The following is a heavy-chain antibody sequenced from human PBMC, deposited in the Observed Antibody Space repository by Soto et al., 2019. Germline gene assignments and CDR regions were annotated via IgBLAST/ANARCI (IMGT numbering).Heavy chain of an antibody. CDR3: ARHVDYGGNGQYYYGTDV. CDR1: GYSFTIYW. J-gene: IGHJ6*02. V-gene: IGHV5-51*01. Sequence: PGESLKISCKGSGYSFTIYWIGWVRQMPGKGLEWMGIIYPGDSDTRYSPSFQGQVTISADKSISTAYLQWSSLKASDTAMYYCARHVDYGGNGQYYYGTDVWGQGTTVTVSS. CDR2: IYPGDSDT. D-gene: IGHD4-17*01.